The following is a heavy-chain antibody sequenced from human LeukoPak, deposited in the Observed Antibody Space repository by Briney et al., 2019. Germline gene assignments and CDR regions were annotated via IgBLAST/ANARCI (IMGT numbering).Heavy chain of an antibody. CDR2: IYYSGST. J-gene: IGHJ5*02. CDR3: ARGGTTVTPGLLWFDP. D-gene: IGHD4-17*01. CDR1: GGSISSHY. Sequence: SSETLSLTCSVSGGSISSHYWSWIRQPPGKGLEWIGYIYYSGSTEYNPSLKSRVTISVDTSKNQFSLKLSSVTAADTAVYYCARGGTTVTPGLLWFDPWGQGTLVTVSS. V-gene: IGHV4-59*11.